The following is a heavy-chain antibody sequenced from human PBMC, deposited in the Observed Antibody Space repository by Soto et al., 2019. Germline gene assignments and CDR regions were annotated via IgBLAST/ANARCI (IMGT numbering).Heavy chain of an antibody. CDR3: ARYTVLAVAGYYFDY. D-gene: IGHD6-19*01. V-gene: IGHV4-59*01. J-gene: IGHJ4*02. Sequence: QVQLQESGPGLVKPSETLSLTCTVSGGSISSYYWSWIRQPPGKGLEWIGYIYYSGSTNYNPSLKSRVTISVDTSKYQFSLELSSVTTADTAVYYCARYTVLAVAGYYFDYSRPATLVTVSS. CDR2: IYYSGST. CDR1: GGSISSYY.